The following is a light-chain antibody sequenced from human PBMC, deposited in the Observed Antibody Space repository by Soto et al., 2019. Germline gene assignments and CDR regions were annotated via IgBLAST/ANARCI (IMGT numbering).Light chain of an antibody. CDR1: QSVSSTN. J-gene: IGKJ1*01. V-gene: IGKV3-20*01. CDR2: DAS. CDR3: QHYANSVWT. Sequence: EIVLTQSPGTLSLSPGERATSSCRASQSVSSTNLVWYQQKGGQAPRLLIYDASSRGTGIPDRFRGSGSGTDFTLTISRLEPEDFAVYFCQHYANSVWTFGQGTKVEIK.